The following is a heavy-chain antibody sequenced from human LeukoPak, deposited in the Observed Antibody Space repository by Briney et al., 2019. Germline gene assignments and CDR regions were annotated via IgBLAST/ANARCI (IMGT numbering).Heavy chain of an antibody. J-gene: IGHJ3*02. CDR2: IIPIFGTA. D-gene: IGHD3-3*01. CDR3: ARDLVGAYYDFWSGYPEARRAFDI. CDR1: GGTFSSYA. V-gene: IGHV1-69*05. Sequence: ASVKVSCKASGGTFSSYAISWVRQAPGQGLEWMGGIIPIFGTANYAQKLQGRVTMTTDTSTSTAYMELRSLRSDDTAVYYCARDLVGAYYDFWSGYPEARRAFDIWGQGTMVTVSS.